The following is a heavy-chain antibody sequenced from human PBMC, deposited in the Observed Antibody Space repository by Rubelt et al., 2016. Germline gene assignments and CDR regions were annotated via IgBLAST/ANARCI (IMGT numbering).Heavy chain of an antibody. CDR1: GGSMNTYY. V-gene: IGHV4-59*01. D-gene: IGHD3-22*01. CDR2: IYYTGST. Sequence: QVQLQESGPGLVKPSETLSLTCTVSGGSMNTYYWSWIRQPPGKGLEWIGYIYYTGSTDYNPSLKSRVTISVDTSKNQFSLDLNSVAAADTAVYYCARGELIVVAHDAFDIWGQGTTVTVSS. J-gene: IGHJ3*02. CDR3: ARGELIVVAHDAFDI.